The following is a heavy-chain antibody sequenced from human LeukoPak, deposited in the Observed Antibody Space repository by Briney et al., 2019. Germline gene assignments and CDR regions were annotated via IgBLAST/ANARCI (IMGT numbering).Heavy chain of an antibody. V-gene: IGHV3-23*01. CDR2: ISGSGGST. D-gene: IGHD6-19*01. CDR3: ASHSSGWYEEYFQH. J-gene: IGHJ1*01. Sequence: HSGGSLRLSCAASGFTFSSYAMSWVRQAPGKGLEWVSAISGSGGSTYYADSVKGRFTISRDNSKNTLYLQMNSLRAEDTAVYYCASHSSGWYEEYFQHWGQGTLVTVSS. CDR1: GFTFSSYA.